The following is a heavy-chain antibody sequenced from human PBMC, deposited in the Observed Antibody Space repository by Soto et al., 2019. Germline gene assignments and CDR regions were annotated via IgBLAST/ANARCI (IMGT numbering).Heavy chain of an antibody. CDR2: IKSKTDGGTT. V-gene: IGHV3-15*07. J-gene: IGHJ4*02. CDR3: TTDTTMIVGLWKLFHY. CDR1: GFTFSNAW. D-gene: IGHD3-22*01. Sequence: GGSLRLSCAASGFTFSNAWMNWVRQAPGKGLEWVGRIKSKTDGGTTDYAAPVKGRFTISRDDSKNTLYLQMNSLKTEDTAVYYCTTDTTMIVGLWKLFHYWGQGTLVTVSS.